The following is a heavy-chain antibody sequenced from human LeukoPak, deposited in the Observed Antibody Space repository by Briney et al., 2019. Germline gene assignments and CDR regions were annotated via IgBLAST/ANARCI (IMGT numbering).Heavy chain of an antibody. CDR3: ARGRTGSDAFDI. CDR2: ISYDGSNK. J-gene: IGHJ3*02. CDR1: GFIFSDFA. V-gene: IGHV3-30-3*01. Sequence: GGSLRLSCAAAGFIFSDFAMNWVRQAPGKGLEWVAVISYDGSNKYYADSVKGRFTISRDNSKNTLYLQMNSLRAEDTAVYYCARGRTGSDAFDIWGQGTMVTVSS. D-gene: IGHD1-1*01.